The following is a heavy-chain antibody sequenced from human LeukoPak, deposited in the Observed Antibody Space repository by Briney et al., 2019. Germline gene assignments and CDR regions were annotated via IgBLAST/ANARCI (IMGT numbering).Heavy chain of an antibody. CDR3: ARGRPEGY. CDR2: INHSGST. D-gene: IGHD6-25*01. V-gene: IGHV4-34*01. Sequence: SETLSLTCTVSGGSISSYYWSWIRQPPGKGLEWIGEINHSGSTNYNPSLKSRVTISVDTSKNQFSLKLSSVTAADTAVYYCARGRPEGYWGQGTLVTVSS. J-gene: IGHJ4*02. CDR1: GGSISSYY.